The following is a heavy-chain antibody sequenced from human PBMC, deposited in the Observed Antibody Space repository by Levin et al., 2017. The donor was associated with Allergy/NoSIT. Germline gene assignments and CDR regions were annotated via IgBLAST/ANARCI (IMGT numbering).Heavy chain of an antibody. CDR2: IYPGDSDT. V-gene: IGHV5-51*01. Sequence: ASVKVSCKGSGYSFTSYWIGWVRQMPGKGLEWMGIIYPGDSDTKYSPSFEGQVTISAEKSISTAYLQWSSLKASDTAMYYCVRPPYSSSSEDFDYWGQGTLVTVSS. J-gene: IGHJ4*02. CDR3: VRPPYSSSSEDFDY. D-gene: IGHD6-6*01. CDR1: GYSFTSYW.